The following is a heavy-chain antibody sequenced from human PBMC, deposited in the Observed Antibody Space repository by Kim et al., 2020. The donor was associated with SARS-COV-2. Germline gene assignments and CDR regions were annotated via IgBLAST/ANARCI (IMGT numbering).Heavy chain of an antibody. D-gene: IGHD4-17*01. Sequence: GGSLRLSCAASGFTFSNHWMHWVRQAPGKGLVWVSRIDSDGSSTSYADSVKGRFTISRDNAKNTLYLQMNSLRAEDTAVYYCARDLRRDYYYYYGMDVWGQGTTVTVSS. V-gene: IGHV3-74*01. CDR3: ARDLRRDYYYYYGMDV. CDR2: IDSDGSST. CDR1: GFTFSNHW. J-gene: IGHJ6*02.